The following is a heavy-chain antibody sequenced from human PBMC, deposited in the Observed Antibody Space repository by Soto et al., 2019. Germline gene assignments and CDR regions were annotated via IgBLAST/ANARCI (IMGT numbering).Heavy chain of an antibody. Sequence: GGSLRLSCAASGFTFSSYGMHWVRQAPGKGLEWVAVISYDGSNKYYADSVKGRFTISRDNSKNTLYLQMNSLRAEDTAVYYCAIPIHLVRFLEWYPGADPWGQGTLVTVSS. CDR2: ISYDGSNK. D-gene: IGHD3-3*01. CDR3: AIPIHLVRFLEWYPGADP. CDR1: GFTFSSYG. V-gene: IGHV3-30*03. J-gene: IGHJ5*02.